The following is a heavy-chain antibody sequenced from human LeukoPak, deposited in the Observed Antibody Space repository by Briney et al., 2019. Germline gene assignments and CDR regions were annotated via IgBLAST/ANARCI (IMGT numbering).Heavy chain of an antibody. D-gene: IGHD3-16*01. J-gene: IGHJ4*02. CDR2: FDPEDGET. CDR1: GYTLTELS. CDR3: ARDGGYDGSEPREMDS. Sequence: GASVKVSCKVSGYTLTELSMHWVRQAPGKGLEWMGGFDPEDGETIYAQKFQGRVTMTEDTSTDTAYMELSSLRSEDTAVYYCARDGGYDGSEPREMDSWGQGTLVTV. V-gene: IGHV1-24*01.